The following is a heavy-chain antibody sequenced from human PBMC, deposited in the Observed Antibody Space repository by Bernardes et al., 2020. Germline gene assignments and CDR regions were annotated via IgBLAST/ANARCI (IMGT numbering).Heavy chain of an antibody. Sequence: GGSLRLSCAASGFTVSTNYMTWVRQAPGKGLEWLSVIYSGGTTYYADSVKGRFTISRDNSKNTLFLQMNSLRPEDTAVYYCARGFRSPNWAWGQGTLVTVSS. CDR2: IYSGGTT. CDR1: GFTVSTNY. CDR3: ARGFRSPNWA. J-gene: IGHJ5*02. D-gene: IGHD1-1*01. V-gene: IGHV3-53*01.